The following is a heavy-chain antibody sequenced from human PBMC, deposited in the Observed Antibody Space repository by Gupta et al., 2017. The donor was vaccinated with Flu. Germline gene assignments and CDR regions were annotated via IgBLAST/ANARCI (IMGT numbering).Heavy chain of an antibody. J-gene: IGHJ4*02. CDR2: IVPISGTA. CDR3: ARGGYSGYDPFDY. D-gene: IGHD5-12*01. CDR1: S. V-gene: IGHV1-69*01. Sequence: SRSWVLQAPGQGLEWMGGIVPISGTANYAQKFQGRVTITADESTSTAYMDLRSLRSEDTAIYYCARGGYSGYDPFDYWGQGTLVTVSS.